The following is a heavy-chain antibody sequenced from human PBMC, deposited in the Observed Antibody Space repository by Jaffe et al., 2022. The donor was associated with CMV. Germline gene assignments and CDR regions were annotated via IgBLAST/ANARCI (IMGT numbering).Heavy chain of an antibody. D-gene: IGHD3-16*01. Sequence: QVQLVESGGGVVQFGRSLRLSCAASGFTFSAIGMHWVRQAPGKGLEWVAVISKDGSEKYYGDSVKGRFTISRDNTMNMLYLEMNTLRPEDTAVYYCSNGGLWANAFDIWGQGTMVTVSS. J-gene: IGHJ3*02. CDR2: ISKDGSEK. CDR1: GFTFSAIG. V-gene: IGHV3-30*18. CDR3: SNGGLWANAFDI.